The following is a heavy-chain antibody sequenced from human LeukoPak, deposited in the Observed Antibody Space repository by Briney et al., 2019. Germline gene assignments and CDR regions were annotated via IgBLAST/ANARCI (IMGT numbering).Heavy chain of an antibody. CDR2: INHSGST. V-gene: IGHV4-34*01. Sequence: PSETLSLTCAVYGGSFSGYYWSWIRQPPGKGLEWIGEINHSGSTNYNPSLKSRVTISVDTSKNQFSLKLSSVTAADTAVYYCVINYYYMDVWGKGTTVTVSS. J-gene: IGHJ6*03. CDR1: GGSFSGYY. CDR3: VINYYYMDV. D-gene: IGHD3-16*02.